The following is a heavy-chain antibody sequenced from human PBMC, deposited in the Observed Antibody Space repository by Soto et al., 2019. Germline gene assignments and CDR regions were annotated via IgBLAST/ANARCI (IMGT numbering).Heavy chain of an antibody. CDR3: ARDQPYSTGYYYCDH. Sequence: QVQLVQSGAEVKKPGASVKVSCKTSGYNFTTYGVRWGRQAPGQGVEWMGWISGHNGHTNYAQTFRGRVTMTTDTSTTTAYMELSSLRADDTALYYCARDQPYSTGYYYCDHWGQGTLAIVTS. CDR2: ISGHNGHT. V-gene: IGHV1-18*01. CDR1: GYNFTTYG. J-gene: IGHJ4*02. D-gene: IGHD6-19*01.